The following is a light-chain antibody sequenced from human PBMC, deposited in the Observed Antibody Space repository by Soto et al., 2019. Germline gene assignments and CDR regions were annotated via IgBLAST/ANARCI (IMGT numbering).Light chain of an antibody. J-gene: IGLJ3*02. CDR2: RNN. CDR3: AAWDGSLSGWV. Sequence: QSVLTQPPSASGTPGQRVTISCSGSSSNIETNYVYWYQQLPGTAPKVLIYRNNQRPSRVPDRFSASKSGTSASLAISGLRSEDEADYYCAAWDGSLSGWVCGGGTKLTVL. V-gene: IGLV1-47*01. CDR1: SSNIETNY.